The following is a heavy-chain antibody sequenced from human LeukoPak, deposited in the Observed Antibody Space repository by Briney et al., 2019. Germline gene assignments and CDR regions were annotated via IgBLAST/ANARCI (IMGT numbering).Heavy chain of an antibody. V-gene: IGHV1-2*02. J-gene: IGHJ4*02. CDR2: IKPNGGDT. CDR1: GYSFSGYY. CDR3: ARGDEWELAVDF. D-gene: IGHD1-26*01. Sequence: PSASVKVSCKASGYSFSGYYINWVRQAPGQGLEWMGWIKPNGGDTNYPQKFRGRITMTRDTSISTVYMELKSLTSDDTAVYYCARGDEWELAVDFWGQGTLITVSS.